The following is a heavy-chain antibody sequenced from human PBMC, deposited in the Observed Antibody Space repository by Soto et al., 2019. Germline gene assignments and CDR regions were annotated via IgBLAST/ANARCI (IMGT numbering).Heavy chain of an antibody. CDR3: ASGRYYYDSSGYYFDY. D-gene: IGHD3-22*01. J-gene: IGHJ4*02. Sequence: PSETLSLTCTVSGGSVSSGSYYWSWIRQPPGKGLEWIGYIYYSGSTDYNPSLKSRVTISVDTSKNQFSLKLSSVTAADTAVYYCASGRYYYDSSGYYFDYWGQGTLVTVSS. CDR2: IYYSGST. CDR1: GGSVSSGSYY. V-gene: IGHV4-61*01.